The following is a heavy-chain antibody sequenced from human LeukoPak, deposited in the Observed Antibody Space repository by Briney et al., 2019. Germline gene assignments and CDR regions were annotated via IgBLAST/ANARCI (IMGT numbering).Heavy chain of an antibody. J-gene: IGHJ4*02. CDR3: ARARLDSSGRFDY. V-gene: IGHV4-59*01. Sequence: SETLSLTCTVSGGSIRSFSWSWIRQPPGKGLEWIGEINHSGSTNYNPSLKSRVTISKDTSKTQFSLRLSSVTAADTAVYYCARARLDSSGRFDYWGQGTLVTVSS. D-gene: IGHD3-22*01. CDR1: GGSIRSFS. CDR2: INHSGST.